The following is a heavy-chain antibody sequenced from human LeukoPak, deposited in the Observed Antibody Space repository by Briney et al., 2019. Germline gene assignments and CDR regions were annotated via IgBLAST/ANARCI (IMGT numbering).Heavy chain of an antibody. CDR1: GYTVTGYY. Sequence: ASVKVSCKASGYTVTGYYIHWVRQAPGQGLEWMGWITPNSGGTSYAQKFQGRVTMTRGTSISTAYMELSRLTSDDTAVYYCARPRLTSGWYHDAFDIWGPGTKIRVSS. CDR3: ARPRLTSGWYHDAFDI. V-gene: IGHV1-2*02. CDR2: ITPNSGGT. J-gene: IGHJ3*02. D-gene: IGHD6-19*01.